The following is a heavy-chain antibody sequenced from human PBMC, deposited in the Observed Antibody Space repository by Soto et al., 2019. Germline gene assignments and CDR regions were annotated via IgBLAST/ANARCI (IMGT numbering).Heavy chain of an antibody. Sequence: SETLSLTCTVSGGSISSGDYYWSWIRQPPGKGLEWIGYIYYSGSTYYNPSLKSRVAISVNTSKNQFSLKLNSVTAADTAVYYCARQLNYYDNSGTFDYWGQGTLVTVSS. J-gene: IGHJ4*02. CDR3: ARQLNYYDNSGTFDY. CDR1: GGSISSGDYY. V-gene: IGHV4-30-4*01. CDR2: IYYSGST. D-gene: IGHD3-22*01.